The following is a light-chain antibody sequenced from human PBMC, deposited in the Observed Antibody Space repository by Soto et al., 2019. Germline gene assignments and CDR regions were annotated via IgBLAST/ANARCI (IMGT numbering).Light chain of an antibody. CDR3: QTWGSGIWV. J-gene: IGLJ3*02. CDR2: LNSDGSH. V-gene: IGLV4-69*01. Sequence: QSVLTQSPSASASLGASVKLTCTLSSGHSSYAIAWYQQQPEKGPRYLMKLNSDGSHSKGDGIPDRFSGSSSGAERYLTISRLQSEDEADYYCQTWGSGIWVFGGGTKVTVL. CDR1: SGHSSYA.